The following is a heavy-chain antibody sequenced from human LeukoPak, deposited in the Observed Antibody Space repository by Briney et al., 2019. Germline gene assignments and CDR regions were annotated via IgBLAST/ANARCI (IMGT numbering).Heavy chain of an antibody. CDR3: ATSYYYYYMDV. CDR2: IYTSGGT. J-gene: IGHJ6*03. V-gene: IGHV4-4*09. Sequence: SETLSLTCAVYGESITAYYWSWIRQPPGKGLEWIGYIYTSGGTNYNPSLKSRVTISVDTSKNQFSLKLSSVTAADTAVYYCATSYYYYYMDVWGKGTTVTVSS. CDR1: GESITAYY.